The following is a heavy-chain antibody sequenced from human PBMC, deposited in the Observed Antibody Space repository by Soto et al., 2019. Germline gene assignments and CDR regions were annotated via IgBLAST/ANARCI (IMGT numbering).Heavy chain of an antibody. CDR2: IYNSGST. CDR1: GASVSSGSYY. J-gene: IGHJ3*02. D-gene: IGHD5-18*01. CDR3: ARAPTAGLGGLYAFDI. V-gene: IGHV4-61*01. Sequence: SETLSLTCTVSGASVSSGSYYWGWILQPPGKGLEGIGYIYNSGSTNYNSSLKSRVSISIDTSKNQFTVKLSSVSAADTAVYYCARAPTAGLGGLYAFDIWGQGTMVTVSS.